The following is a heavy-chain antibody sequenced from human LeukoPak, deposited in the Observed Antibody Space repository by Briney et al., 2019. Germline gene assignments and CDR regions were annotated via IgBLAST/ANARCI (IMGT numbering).Heavy chain of an antibody. Sequence: TPSETLSLTCTVSGGSISSGGYYWSWIRQHPGKGLEWIGYIYYSGSTYYNPSLKSRVTISVDTSKNQYSLKLSSVTAADTAVYYCARVSLVAATADYWGQGTLVTVSS. V-gene: IGHV4-31*03. J-gene: IGHJ4*02. CDR3: ARVSLVAATADY. CDR1: GGSISSGGYY. D-gene: IGHD2-15*01. CDR2: IYYSGST.